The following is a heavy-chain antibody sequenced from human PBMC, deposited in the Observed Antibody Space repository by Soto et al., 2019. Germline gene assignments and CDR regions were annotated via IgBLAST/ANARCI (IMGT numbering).Heavy chain of an antibody. CDR2: IYCSGST. V-gene: IGHV4-30-4*01. CDR1: GGSISSGDYY. Sequence: PSETLSLTCTVSGGSISSGDYYWSWIRQPPGKGLEWIGYIYCSGSTYYNPSLKSRVTISVDTSKNQFSLKLSSVTAADTAVYYCARDVLSPRQNWFDPWGQGTLVTVSS. J-gene: IGHJ5*02. CDR3: ARDVLSPRQNWFDP. D-gene: IGHD2-8*01.